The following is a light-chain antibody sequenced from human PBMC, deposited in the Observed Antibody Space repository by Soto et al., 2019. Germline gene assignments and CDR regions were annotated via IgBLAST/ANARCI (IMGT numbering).Light chain of an antibody. J-gene: IGLJ3*02. CDR2: STN. CDR1: RSNIGRST. V-gene: IGLV1-44*01. Sequence: QSVLTQPPSTSGTPGQRVTIYCSGSRSNIGRSTVNWYQQLPGTAPKVLVYSTNQRPSGVPDRFSGSKSGTSASLAISGRQSEDEADYYCAAWDDTLSVWVFGGGTKLTVL. CDR3: AAWDDTLSVWV.